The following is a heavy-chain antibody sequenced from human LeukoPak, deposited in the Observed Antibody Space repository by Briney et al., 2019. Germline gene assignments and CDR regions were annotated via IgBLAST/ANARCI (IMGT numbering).Heavy chain of an antibody. CDR1: GFTFSSYW. V-gene: IGHV3-74*01. D-gene: IGHD1-26*01. CDR3: ARVVGAYYFDY. Sequence: GGSLRLSCAAPGFTFSSYWMHWVRQAPGKGLVWVSRINSDGSSTSYADSVKGRFTISRDNAKNTLYLQMNSLRAEDTAVYYCARVVGAYYFDYWGQGTLVTVSS. J-gene: IGHJ4*02. CDR2: INSDGSST.